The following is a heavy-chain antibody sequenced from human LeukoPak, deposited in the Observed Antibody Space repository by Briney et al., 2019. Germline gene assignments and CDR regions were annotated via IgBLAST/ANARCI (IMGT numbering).Heavy chain of an antibody. J-gene: IGHJ5*02. D-gene: IGHD3-3*01. CDR3: ARVAPYDFWSGYYWFDP. CDR2: ISAYNGNT. V-gene: IGHV1-18*01. Sequence: ASVKVSCKASGGTFSSYAISWVRQAPGQGLEWMGWISAYNGNTNYAQKLQGRVTMTTDTSTSTAYMELRSLRSDDTAVYYCARVAPYDFWSGYYWFDPWGQGTLVTVSS. CDR1: GGTFSSYA.